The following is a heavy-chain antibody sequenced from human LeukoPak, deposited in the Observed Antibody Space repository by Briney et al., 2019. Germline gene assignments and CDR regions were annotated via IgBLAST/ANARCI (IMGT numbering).Heavy chain of an antibody. CDR1: GFPFSRYW. V-gene: IGHV3-7*01. D-gene: IGHD6-19*01. CDR3: ARDWGSGWYYFDY. J-gene: IGHJ4*02. CDR2: IKPDGSEK. Sequence: PGGSLRLSCAASGFPFSRYWMSWVRQAPGKGLEWVANIKPDGSEKHYVDSVKGRFTFSRDNAKNSLYLQMNGLRAEDMAVYYCARDWGSGWYYFDYWGQGTLVTVSS.